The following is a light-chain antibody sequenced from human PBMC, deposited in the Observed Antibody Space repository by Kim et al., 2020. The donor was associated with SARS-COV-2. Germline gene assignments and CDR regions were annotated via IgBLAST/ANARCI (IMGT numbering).Light chain of an antibody. CDR1: NKKVGSQD. CDR3: SAWDSSISAWV. CDR2: RDN. J-gene: IGLJ3*02. V-gene: IGLV10-54*01. Sequence: QPAALPGTGTNKKVGSQDAALLQHHQRPPPKLLSFRDNNRPPGFSERLSSSRSGNTAALTITGLQPEDEADDYCSAWDSSISAWVFGGGTQLTVL.